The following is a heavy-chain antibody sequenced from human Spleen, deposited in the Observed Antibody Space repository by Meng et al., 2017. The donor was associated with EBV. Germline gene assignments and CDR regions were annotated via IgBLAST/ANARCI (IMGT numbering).Heavy chain of an antibody. V-gene: IGHV6-1*01. CDR1: GDSVSSNRAA. CDR3: ARDGGSYYRELIS. CDR2: TYYRSKWYN. J-gene: IGHJ4*02. D-gene: IGHD1-26*01. Sequence: QVQLQQSGSGLVKPSQTLPPTCAISGDSVSSNRAAWNWIRQSPSRGLEWLGRTYYRSKWYNDYAVSVKSRISINSDTSKNQFSLQLNSVTPEDTAVYYCARDGGSYYRELISWGPGTMVTVS.